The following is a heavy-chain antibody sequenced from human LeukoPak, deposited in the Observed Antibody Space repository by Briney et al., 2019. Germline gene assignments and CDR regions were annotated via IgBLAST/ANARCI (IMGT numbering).Heavy chain of an antibody. J-gene: IGHJ5*02. Sequence: SETLSLTCTVSGGSISSYYWSWIRQPPGKGLEWIGYIYYSGSTKYNPSLKSRVTISVDTSKNQFSLKLSSVTAADTAVYYCARYRGKTTVSSLDWFDPWGQGTLVTVSS. V-gene: IGHV4-59*01. CDR1: GGSISSYY. CDR2: IYYSGST. D-gene: IGHD4-11*01. CDR3: ARYRGKTTVSSLDWFDP.